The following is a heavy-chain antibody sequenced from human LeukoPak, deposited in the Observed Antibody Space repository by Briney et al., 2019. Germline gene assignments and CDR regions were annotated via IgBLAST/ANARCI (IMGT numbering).Heavy chain of an antibody. CDR1: GGSISSYY. Sequence: SETLSLTCTVSGGSISSYYWSWIRQPPGKGLEWIGYIYYSGSTNYNPSLKSRVTISVDTSKNQFSLKLSSVTAADTAVYYCARGGRPPYYYYMDVWGKGTTVTVSS. V-gene: IGHV4-59*08. D-gene: IGHD3-16*01. CDR2: IYYSGST. J-gene: IGHJ6*03. CDR3: ARGGRPPYYYYMDV.